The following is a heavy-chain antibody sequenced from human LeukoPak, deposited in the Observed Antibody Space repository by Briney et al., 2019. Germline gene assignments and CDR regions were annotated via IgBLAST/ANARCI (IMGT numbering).Heavy chain of an antibody. J-gene: IGHJ6*03. CDR1: GFTFSSYS. D-gene: IGHD6-19*01. CDR2: ISSSSSYI. Sequence: PGGSLRLSCAASGFTFSSYSMNWVRQAPGKGLEWVSSISSSSSYIYYADSVKGRFTISRDNAKNSLYLQMNSLRAEDTAVYYCARVGYSSGRRLALVYYYYLDVWGQGTLVTVSS. V-gene: IGHV3-21*01. CDR3: ARVGYSSGRRLALVYYYYLDV.